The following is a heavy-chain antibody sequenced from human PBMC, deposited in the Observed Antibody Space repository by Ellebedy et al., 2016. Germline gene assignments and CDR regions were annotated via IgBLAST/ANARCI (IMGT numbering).Heavy chain of an antibody. CDR1: GGSISRYY. CDR3: ATFNQYYTYLGV. Sequence: SETLSLTCIVSGGSISRYYWVWIRQPPGKGLEWIGTISNRDRTDYNPSLKSRVFILVDASKNQFFLKLTSVTAADTAVYYCATFNQYYTYLGVWGKGTTVTVSS. CDR2: ISNRDRT. V-gene: IGHV4-59*04. D-gene: IGHD1-14*01. J-gene: IGHJ6*03.